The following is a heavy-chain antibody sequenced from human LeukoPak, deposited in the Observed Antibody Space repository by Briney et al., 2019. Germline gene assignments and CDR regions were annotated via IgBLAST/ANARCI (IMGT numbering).Heavy chain of an antibody. CDR1: GFTFSSYE. Sequence: GGSLRLSCAASGFTFSSYEMNWVRQAPGKGLEWVANIKQDGSEKNYVDSVKGRFTISRDNAKNSVDLQMNSLRAEDTAVYYCANFPNYGDYGARNAFDIWGQGTMVTVSS. CDR2: IKQDGSEK. CDR3: ANFPNYGDYGARNAFDI. J-gene: IGHJ3*02. D-gene: IGHD4-17*01. V-gene: IGHV3-7*01.